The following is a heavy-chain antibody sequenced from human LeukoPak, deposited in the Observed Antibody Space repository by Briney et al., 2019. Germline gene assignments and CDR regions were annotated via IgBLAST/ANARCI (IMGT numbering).Heavy chain of an antibody. V-gene: IGHV4-34*01. CDR3: ARGPPYSSGWYTSTSYYFDY. J-gene: IGHJ4*02. D-gene: IGHD6-19*01. Sequence: SETLSLTCAVYGGSFSGYYWSWIRQPPGKGLEWIGEINHSGSTNYNPSLKSRVTISVYTSKNQFSLKLSSVTAADTAVYYCARGPPYSSGWYTSTSYYFDYWGQGTLVTVSS. CDR2: INHSGST. CDR1: GGSFSGYY.